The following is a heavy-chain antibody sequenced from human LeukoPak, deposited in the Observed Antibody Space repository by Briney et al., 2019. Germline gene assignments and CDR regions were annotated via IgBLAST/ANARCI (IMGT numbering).Heavy chain of an antibody. CDR3: ARGRGSGYYYVVYYFDY. Sequence: SETLSLTCIVSGGSISSISYYWSWIRQPPGKGLEWIGEINHSGSTNYNPSLKSRVTISVDTSKNQFSLKLSSVTAADTAVYYCARGRGSGYYYVVYYFDYWGQGTLVTVSS. J-gene: IGHJ4*02. D-gene: IGHD3-22*01. V-gene: IGHV4-39*07. CDR1: GGSISSISYY. CDR2: INHSGST.